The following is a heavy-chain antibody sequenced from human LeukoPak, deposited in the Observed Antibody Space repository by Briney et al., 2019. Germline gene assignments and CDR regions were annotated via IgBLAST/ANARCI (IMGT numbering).Heavy chain of an antibody. Sequence: GGSLRLSCTASGFTFGDYAMSWVRQAPGKGLEWVGFIRSKAYGGTTEYAASVKGRFTISRDDSKSIAYLQMNSLKTEDTAVYYCTSAAAGQNGKKYYFDYWGQGTLVTVSS. D-gene: IGHD6-13*01. CDR1: GFTFGDYA. CDR2: IRSKAYGGTT. CDR3: TSAAAGQNGKKYYFDY. V-gene: IGHV3-49*04. J-gene: IGHJ4*02.